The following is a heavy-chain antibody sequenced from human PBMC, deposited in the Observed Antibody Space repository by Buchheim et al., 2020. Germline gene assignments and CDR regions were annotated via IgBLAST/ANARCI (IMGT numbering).Heavy chain of an antibody. CDR1: GASISSGNYY. V-gene: IGHV4-31*03. CDR3: ATSRRGTPLVD. J-gene: IGHJ4*02. CDR2: VYSSGVT. Sequence: QVQLQESGPGLVKPAQTLSLICSVSGASISSGNYYWNWIRQRPGQGLEWIGYVYSSGVTYYSPSLRSRLALSLDTSPNQFFLRLRSVTAADTAVYYCATSRRGTPLVDWGQGSL. D-gene: IGHD3-16*01.